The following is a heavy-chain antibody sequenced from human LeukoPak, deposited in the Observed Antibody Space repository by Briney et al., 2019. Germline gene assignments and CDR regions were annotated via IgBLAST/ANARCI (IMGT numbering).Heavy chain of an antibody. V-gene: IGHV4-39*01. CDR3: ARQGEAALYIGDFYFDY. CDR2: IYYSGST. CDR1: GGSISSSSYY. D-gene: IGHD2-15*01. J-gene: IGHJ4*02. Sequence: SETLSLTCTVSGGSISSSSYYWGWIRQPPGKGLEWIGCIYYSGSTYYNPSLKSRVTISVDTSKNQFSLKLSSVTAADTAVYYCARQGEAALYIGDFYFDYWGQGTLVTVSS.